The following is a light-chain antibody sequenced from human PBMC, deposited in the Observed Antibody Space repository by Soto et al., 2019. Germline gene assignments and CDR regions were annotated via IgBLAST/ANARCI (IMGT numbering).Light chain of an antibody. J-gene: IGKJ1*01. CDR3: QRSYGSPPWT. CDR1: QTISIF. Sequence: DIQMTQSPSSLSASVGDRVTITCRASQTISIFFNWYQQKPGKAPKLLIYGASTLQGGVPSRFSGSGSGTDFTLTISRLQPEDFATYYCQRSYGSPPWTFGQGTKVEIK. CDR2: GAS. V-gene: IGKV1-39*01.